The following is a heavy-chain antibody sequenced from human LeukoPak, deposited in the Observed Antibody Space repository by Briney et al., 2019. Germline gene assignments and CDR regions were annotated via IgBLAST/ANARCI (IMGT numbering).Heavy chain of an antibody. J-gene: IGHJ3*02. CDR2: IYTSGST. CDR1: GASINISKW. V-gene: IGHV4-4*07. Sequence: PSETLSLTCAVSGASINISKWWSWVRQPAGKGLEWIGRIYTSGSTNYNPSLKSRVTMSVDTSKNQFSLKLSSVTAADTAVYYCARDVSWIQLEAYGAFDIWGQGTMVTVSS. D-gene: IGHD5-18*01. CDR3: ARDVSWIQLEAYGAFDI.